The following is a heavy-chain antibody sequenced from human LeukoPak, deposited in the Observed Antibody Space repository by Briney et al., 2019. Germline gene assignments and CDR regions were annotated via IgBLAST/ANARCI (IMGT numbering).Heavy chain of an antibody. CDR2: INHSGST. Sequence: SETLSLTCAVYGGSFSGYYWSWIRQPPGKGLEWIGEINHSGSTNYNPSLKSRVTISVDTSKNQFSLKLSSVTAADTAVYYCARGAWEWYSGSYSSYNFDYWGQGTLVTVSS. V-gene: IGHV4-34*01. CDR1: GGSFSGYY. J-gene: IGHJ4*02. D-gene: IGHD1-26*01. CDR3: ARGAWEWYSGSYSSYNFDY.